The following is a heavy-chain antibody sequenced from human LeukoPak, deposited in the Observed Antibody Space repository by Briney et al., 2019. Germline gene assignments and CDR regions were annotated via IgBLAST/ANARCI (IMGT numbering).Heavy chain of an antibody. Sequence: SETPSLTCAVYGGSFSGYYWSWIRQPSGKGLEWIGEINHSGSTNYNPSLKSRVTISVDTSKNQFSLKLSSVTAADSAVYYCARDHIFLAASYYYYYGMDVWGQGTTVTVSS. CDR2: INHSGST. J-gene: IGHJ6*02. D-gene: IGHD3-3*01. CDR3: ARDHIFLAASYYYYYGMDV. V-gene: IGHV4-34*01. CDR1: GGSFSGYY.